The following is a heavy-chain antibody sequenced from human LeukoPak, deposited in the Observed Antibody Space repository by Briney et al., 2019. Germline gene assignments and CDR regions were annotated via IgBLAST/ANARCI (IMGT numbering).Heavy chain of an antibody. Sequence: GSLRLSCAASGFTFSTYWMSWVRQAPGKGLEWVANIKQDGSEKYYVDSVKGRFTISRDNAKNSLYLQMNSLRAEDTAVYYCARDGTFTDYGDYGAYACWGQGTLVAVSS. CDR2: IKQDGSEK. D-gene: IGHD4-17*01. CDR3: ARDGTFTDYGDYGAYAC. V-gene: IGHV3-7*01. CDR1: GFTFSTYW. J-gene: IGHJ4*02.